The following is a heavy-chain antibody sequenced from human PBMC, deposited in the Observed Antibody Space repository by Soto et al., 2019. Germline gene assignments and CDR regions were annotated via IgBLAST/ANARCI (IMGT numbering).Heavy chain of an antibody. J-gene: IGHJ4*02. CDR3: ARASGGDYGDYDY. D-gene: IGHD4-17*01. V-gene: IGHV1-18*01. CDR1: GYTFTSYG. Sequence: GASVKVSCKASGYTFTSYGISWVRQAPGQGLEYMGWISAYNGNTNYAQQLQGRVTMTTDTPSSTAYMELRSLRSDGTAVYYCARASGGDYGDYDYWGQGTLVTVSS. CDR2: ISAYNGNT.